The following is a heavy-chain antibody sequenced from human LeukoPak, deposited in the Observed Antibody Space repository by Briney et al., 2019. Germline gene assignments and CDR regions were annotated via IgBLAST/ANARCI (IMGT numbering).Heavy chain of an antibody. CDR2: IYHSGST. D-gene: IGHD3-16*02. CDR3: ARAGLGELSFDY. Sequence: PSETLSLTCTVSGYSISSGYYWGWIRQPPGKGLEWIGSIYHSGSTYYNPSLKSRVTISVDTSKNRFSLKLSSVTAADTAVYYCARAGLGELSFDYWGQGTLVTVSS. J-gene: IGHJ4*02. CDR1: GYSISSGYY. V-gene: IGHV4-38-2*02.